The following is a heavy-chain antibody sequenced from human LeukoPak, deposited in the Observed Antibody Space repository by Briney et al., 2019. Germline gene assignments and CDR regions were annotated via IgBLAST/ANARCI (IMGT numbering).Heavy chain of an antibody. J-gene: IGHJ2*01. CDR3: ARGAISSWYPTGLDWRPKVKWYLDL. V-gene: IGHV3-23*01. D-gene: IGHD6-13*01. Sequence: GGSLRLSCAASGFTFSSSAMSWVRQAPGKGLEWVSTFSFSGADTYYADSVKGRFTISRDNSKNTLYLQMNSLRADDTAIYYCARGAISSWYPTGLDWRPKVKWYLDLWGRGTLVTVSS. CDR1: GFTFSSSA. CDR2: FSFSGADT.